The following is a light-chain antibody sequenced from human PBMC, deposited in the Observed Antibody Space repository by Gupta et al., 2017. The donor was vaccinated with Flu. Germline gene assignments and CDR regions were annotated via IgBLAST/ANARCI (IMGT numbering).Light chain of an antibody. Sequence: SSNIGSNVVSWYQHLPGRAPKLLINNDNQRPSGAPARFSCSKSGTSASLAISGLQSEDEADYYCAAWDDSLNGLWVFGGGTQRTVL. V-gene: IGLV1-44*01. CDR3: AAWDDSLNGLWV. J-gene: IGLJ3*02. CDR1: SSNIGSNV. CDR2: NDN.